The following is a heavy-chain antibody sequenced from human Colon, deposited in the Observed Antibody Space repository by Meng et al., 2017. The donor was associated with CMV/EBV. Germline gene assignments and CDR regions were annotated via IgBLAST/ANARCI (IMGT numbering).Heavy chain of an antibody. CDR3: TGRKVRSTGGQME. D-gene: IGHD2-2*01. CDR2: INPSGNT. Sequence: AVSGDSISNSKGWTWVRQSPGKGLEWIGEINPSGNTAYNPSLKSRVTISLDKSKNQFSVMLSFVTAADTAVYYCTGRKVRSTGGQMEWGQGTLVTVSS. CDR1: GDSISNSKG. V-gene: IGHV4-4*02. J-gene: IGHJ4*02.